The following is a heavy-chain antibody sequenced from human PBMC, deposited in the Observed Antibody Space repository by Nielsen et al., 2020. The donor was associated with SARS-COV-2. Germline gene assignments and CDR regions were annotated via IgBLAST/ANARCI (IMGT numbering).Heavy chain of an antibody. D-gene: IGHD3-9*01. CDR2: MNPNSGNT. V-gene: IGHV1-8*02. CDR3: ASCKGDGKYFDCEGFDY. Sequence: ASVKVSCKASGYSFTSYEINWVRQATGQGLEWMGWMNPNSGNTGYAQKFQGRVTMTRSTSTSTAYMELHSLGSEDTAVYYCASCKGDGKYFDCEGFDYGGQGTLVTVSS. CDR1: GYSFTSYE. J-gene: IGHJ4*02.